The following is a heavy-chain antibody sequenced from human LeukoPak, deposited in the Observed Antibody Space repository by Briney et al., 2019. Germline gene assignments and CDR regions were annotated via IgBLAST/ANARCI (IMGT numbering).Heavy chain of an antibody. Sequence: QAGGSLRLSCAASKFTFSSYSMTWVRQAPGKGLEWVAYINQDGTEKYYVDSVKGRFTISRDDAQNSLYLQMNSLRAEDTAVDYCARVEGSIFDYWGQGTLVTVSS. CDR1: KFTFSSYS. J-gene: IGHJ4*02. CDR2: INQDGTEK. CDR3: ARVEGSIFDY. V-gene: IGHV3-7*05.